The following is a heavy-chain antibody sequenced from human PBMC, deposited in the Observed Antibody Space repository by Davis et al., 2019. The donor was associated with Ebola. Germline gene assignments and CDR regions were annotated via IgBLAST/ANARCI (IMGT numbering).Heavy chain of an antibody. V-gene: IGHV1-18*01. Sequence: ASVKVSCKASGGTFSSHAVSWVRQAPGQGLEWMGWINPYNGNTDYAQNFQGRVTVTTDTSTSPAYMGLRSLRSDDTAVYYCARDIGYSFGSGSYSKYDYWGQGTLVTVSS. CDR2: INPYNGNT. CDR3: ARDIGYSFGSGSYSKYDY. J-gene: IGHJ4*02. D-gene: IGHD3-10*01. CDR1: GGTFSSHA.